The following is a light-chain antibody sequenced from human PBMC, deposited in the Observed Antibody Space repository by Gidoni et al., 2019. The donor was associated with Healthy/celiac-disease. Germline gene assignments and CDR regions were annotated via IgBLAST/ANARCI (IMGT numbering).Light chain of an antibody. CDR2: AAS. V-gene: IGKV1-39*01. CDR3: QQSYSTPRT. CDR1: QSISSY. Sequence: DIQMTQSPSSLSAPVGDRVTITCRASQSISSYLNWYQQKPGKAPKLLIYAASSLQSGVPSRFSGSGSGTDFTLTISSLQPEDFATYYCQQSYSTPRTFGQXTKVEIK. J-gene: IGKJ1*01.